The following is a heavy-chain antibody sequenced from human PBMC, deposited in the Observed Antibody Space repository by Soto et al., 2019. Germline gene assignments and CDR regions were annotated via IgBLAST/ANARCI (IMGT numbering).Heavy chain of an antibody. J-gene: IGHJ5*02. CDR2: IDPRGGGT. CDR3: ASHCSTKCSDRSDP. CDR1: GYTFTKYY. Sequence: QARLVQSGAEVKKPGASVRISCKASGYTFTKYYVHWVRQAPGQGLEWMGVIDPRGGGTTYAQNLQGRITMTRDMASNTVYMDLSSLRCEDTAMYFCASHCSTKCSDRSDPWGQGSLVIVSS. V-gene: IGHV1-46*01. D-gene: IGHD2-2*01.